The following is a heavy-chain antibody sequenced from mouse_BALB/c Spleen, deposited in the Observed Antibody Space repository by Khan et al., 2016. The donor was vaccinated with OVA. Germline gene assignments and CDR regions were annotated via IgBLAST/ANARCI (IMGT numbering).Heavy chain of an antibody. CDR3: ARGNYYGYYFDY. J-gene: IGHJ2*01. CDR2: ISYSDVT. CDR1: GYSITSGYA. V-gene: IGHV3-2*02. D-gene: IGHD1-1*01. Sequence: VQLKQSGPGLVKPSQSLSLTCTVTGYSITSGYAWNWIRQFPENKLEWMGYISYSDVTNYNPSLKSRISITRDTSKNPFFLQLNSVTTEDTATDYCARGNYYGYYFDYWGQGTTLTVSS.